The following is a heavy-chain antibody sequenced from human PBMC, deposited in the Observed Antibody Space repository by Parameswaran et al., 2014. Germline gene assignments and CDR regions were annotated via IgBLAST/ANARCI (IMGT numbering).Heavy chain of an antibody. CDR1: GGSFSGYY. V-gene: IGHV4-34*01. D-gene: IGHD1-26*01. Sequence: SETLSLTCAGVYGGSFSGYYWSWIRQPPGKGLEWIGEINHSGSTNYNPSLKSRVTISVDTSKNQFSLKLSSVTAADTAVYYCARGRSGSHWMGFDYWGQGTLVTVSS. CDR3: ARGRSGSHWMGFDY. J-gene: IGHJ4*02. CDR2: INHSGST.